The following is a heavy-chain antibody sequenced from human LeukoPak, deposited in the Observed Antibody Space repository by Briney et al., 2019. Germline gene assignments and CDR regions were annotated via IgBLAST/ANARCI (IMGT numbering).Heavy chain of an antibody. V-gene: IGHV1-58*02. CDR2: IVVGSGNT. CDR3: AALSRGYSYGLFDY. Sequence: GASVKVSCKASGLTFTSSAMQWVRQARGQRLEWIGWIVVGSGNTNYAQKFQERVTITRDMSTSTAYMELSSLRSEDTAVYYCAALSRGYSYGLFDYWGQGTLVTVSS. D-gene: IGHD5-18*01. CDR1: GLTFTSSA. J-gene: IGHJ4*02.